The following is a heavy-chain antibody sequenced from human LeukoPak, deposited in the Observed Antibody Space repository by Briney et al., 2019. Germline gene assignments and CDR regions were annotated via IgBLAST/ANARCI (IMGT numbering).Heavy chain of an antibody. V-gene: IGHV4-34*01. J-gene: IGHJ6*02. CDR3: ARVTYDSTSYQNAMDV. CDR2: INHSGGT. CDR1: GGSFSDYY. D-gene: IGHD3-22*01. Sequence: SQTLSHTCAVYGGSFSDYYWSWIRQPPGKGLEWIGEINHSGGTNYNPSLKNRVTISVDTSKHQFSLRLSSVTAADTAVYYCARVTYDSTSYQNAMDVWGQGTTVTVSS.